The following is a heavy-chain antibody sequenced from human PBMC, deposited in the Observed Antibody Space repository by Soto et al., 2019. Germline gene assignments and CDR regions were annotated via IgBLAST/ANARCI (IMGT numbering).Heavy chain of an antibody. CDR1: GYTFTSYY. CDR3: CLEWLFQFDY. Sequence: QVQLVQSGAEVKKPGAAVKVSCKASGYTFTSYYMHWVRQAPGQGLEWMGIINPSGGSTSYAQKFQCRVTLTRDTSTSTVYMELSSLRSEDTAVYYCCLEWLFQFDYWGQGTLVTVSS. CDR2: INPSGGST. D-gene: IGHD3-3*01. J-gene: IGHJ4*02. V-gene: IGHV1-46*01.